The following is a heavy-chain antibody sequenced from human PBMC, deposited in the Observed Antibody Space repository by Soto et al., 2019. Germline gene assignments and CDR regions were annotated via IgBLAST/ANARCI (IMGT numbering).Heavy chain of an antibody. V-gene: IGHV1-69*01. Sequence: QVHLVQSEAEVRKPGSSVKVSCKSSGGSFTTDSIIWVRQAPGQGLEWMGRINPLFRTPVYAQKFQGRVTISADESTSPAHLEVTGLTPEDTAVYFCAKGVASSDWGQGTPVTVSS. CDR1: GGSFTTDS. CDR3: AKGVASSD. CDR2: INPLFRTP. D-gene: IGHD5-12*01. J-gene: IGHJ4*02.